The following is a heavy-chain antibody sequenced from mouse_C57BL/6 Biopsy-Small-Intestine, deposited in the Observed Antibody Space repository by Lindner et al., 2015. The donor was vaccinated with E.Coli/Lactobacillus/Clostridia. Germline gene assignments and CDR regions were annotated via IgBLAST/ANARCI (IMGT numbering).Heavy chain of an antibody. CDR3: GRSFYAMDY. CDR2: TSSGSSTI. J-gene: IGHJ4*01. CDR1: GFTFSDYG. V-gene: IGHV5-17*01. Sequence: VQLQESGGGLVKPGGSLKLPCAASGFTFSDYGMHWVRQAPEKGLEWVAYTSSGSSTIYYADTVKGRFTISRDNAKNTLFLQMTSLRSEDTAMYYCGRSFYAMDYWGQGTSVTVSS.